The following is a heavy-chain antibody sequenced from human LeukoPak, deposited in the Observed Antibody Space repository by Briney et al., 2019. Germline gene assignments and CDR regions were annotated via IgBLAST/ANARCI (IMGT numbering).Heavy chain of an antibody. V-gene: IGHV1-69*05. Sequence: ASVKVSCKASGGTFSSYAISWVRQAPGQGLEWMGRIIPIFGTANYAQKFQGRVTITTDESTSTAYMELSSLRSEDTAVYYCAKLRGGGDYDAFDIWGQGTMVTVSS. CDR2: IIPIFGTA. CDR3: AKLRGGGDYDAFDI. D-gene: IGHD2-21*01. J-gene: IGHJ3*02. CDR1: GGTFSSYA.